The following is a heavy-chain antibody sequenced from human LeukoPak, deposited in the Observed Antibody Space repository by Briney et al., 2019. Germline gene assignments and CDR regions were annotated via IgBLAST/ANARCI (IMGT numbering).Heavy chain of an antibody. V-gene: IGHV1-69*06. CDR1: GGTFSSYA. D-gene: IGHD6-19*01. CDR3: ARETVSSGYGMDV. Sequence: SVKVSCKASGGTFSSYAISWVRQAPGQGLGWMGGIIPIFGTANYAQKFQGRVTITADKTTSTAYMELSSLRSEDTAVYYCARETVSSGYGMDVWGKGTTVTVSS. J-gene: IGHJ6*04. CDR2: IIPIFGTA.